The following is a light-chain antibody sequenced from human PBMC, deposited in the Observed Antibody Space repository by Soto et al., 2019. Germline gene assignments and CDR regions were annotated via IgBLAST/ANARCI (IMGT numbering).Light chain of an antibody. V-gene: IGKV3-15*01. J-gene: IGKJ4*01. CDR3: KQYNNWPPLT. Sequence: EIVMTQSPATLSVSPGERATLSCRASQSVSSNLAWYQQKPGQAPRILIYGASTRATGSPARFSGSGSGTEFTLTISSLQSEDFAVYYCKQYNNWPPLTFGGGTKVEIK. CDR2: GAS. CDR1: QSVSSN.